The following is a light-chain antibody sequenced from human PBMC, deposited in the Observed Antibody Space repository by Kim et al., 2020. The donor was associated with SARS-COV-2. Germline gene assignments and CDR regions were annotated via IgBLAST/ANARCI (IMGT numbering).Light chain of an antibody. Sequence: EIVLTQSPATLSVSPEERATLSCRASQSVSSNLAWYQQKPGQAPRLLIYGASTRATGIPARFSGSGSGTEFTLIIISLQSEDFAVYYCQQYNNWPQTFGEGTKVDIK. CDR3: QQYNNWPQT. CDR1: QSVSSN. V-gene: IGKV3D-15*01. J-gene: IGKJ1*01. CDR2: GAS.